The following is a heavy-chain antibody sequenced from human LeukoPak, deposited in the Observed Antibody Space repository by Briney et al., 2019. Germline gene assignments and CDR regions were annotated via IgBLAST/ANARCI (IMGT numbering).Heavy chain of an antibody. V-gene: IGHV5-51*01. D-gene: IGHD2-15*01. CDR1: GYSFTSYW. CDR2: IYPGDSDT. CDR3: AKGYCSGGSCYAFDY. J-gene: IGHJ4*02. Sequence: GESLKISCKGSGYSFTSYWIGWVRQMPGKGLEWMGIIYPGDSDTRYSPSFQGQVTISADKCISTAYLQWSSLKASDTAMYYCAKGYCSGGSCYAFDYWGQGTLVTASS.